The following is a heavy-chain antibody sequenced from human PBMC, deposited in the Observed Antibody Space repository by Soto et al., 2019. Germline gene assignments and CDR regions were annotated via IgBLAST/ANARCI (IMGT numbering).Heavy chain of an antibody. D-gene: IGHD3-9*01. V-gene: IGHV1-58*01. CDR1: GFTFTSSA. Sequence: SVKVSCKASGFTFTSSAVQWVRQARGQRLEWIGWIVVGSGNTNYAQEFQERVTITRDMSTSTAYMELSSLRSEDTAVYYCAASRYFDLLLIAPDAFDIWGQGTMVTVS. CDR2: IVVGSGNT. CDR3: AASRYFDLLLIAPDAFDI. J-gene: IGHJ3*02.